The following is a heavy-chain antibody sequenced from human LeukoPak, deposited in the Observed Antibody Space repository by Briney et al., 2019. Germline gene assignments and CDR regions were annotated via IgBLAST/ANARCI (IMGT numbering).Heavy chain of an antibody. J-gene: IGHJ4*02. Sequence: SETLSLTCTVSGGSISSGGYYWSWIRQYRGKGLEWIGYIHYSGSTYYNPSLSSRVTISVDRSTNHFSLKVSSVTAADTAVYYCARHHIQLPHYFDYWGQGTLVTVSS. CDR2: IHYSGST. CDR1: GGSISSGGYY. CDR3: ARHHIQLPHYFDY. D-gene: IGHD2-2*01. V-gene: IGHV4-31*03.